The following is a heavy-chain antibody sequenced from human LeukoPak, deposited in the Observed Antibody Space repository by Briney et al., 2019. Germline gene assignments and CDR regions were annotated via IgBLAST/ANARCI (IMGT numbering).Heavy chain of an antibody. CDR3: AREGNIAVAGTGYYYYYGMDV. V-gene: IGHV4-39*07. CDR2: IYYSGST. J-gene: IGHJ6*02. D-gene: IGHD6-19*01. CDR1: GGSVSSSNYY. Sequence: PSETLSLTCTVSGGSVSSSNYYWGWIRQPPGKGLEWIGTIYYSGSTYYNPSLKSRVIISVDTSKNQFSLKLSSVTAADTAVYYCAREGNIAVAGTGYYYYYGMDVWGQGTTVTVSS.